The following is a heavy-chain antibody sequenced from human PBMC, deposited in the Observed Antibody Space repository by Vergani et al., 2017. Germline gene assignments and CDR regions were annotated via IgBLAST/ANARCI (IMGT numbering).Heavy chain of an antibody. Sequence: QLQLQESGPGLVKPSETLSLTCTVSGGSISSSSYYWGWIRQPPGKGLEWIGSIYYSGSTYYNPSLKSRVTISVDTSKNPFSLKLSSVTAAATACYYSGGAYYNPTVRGRVPRSVDTSKNQFSLKLSSVTAADTAVYYCARHLRPEYCSGGSCYGERYYYYYYXMDVWGKGTTVTVSS. J-gene: IGHJ6*03. V-gene: IGHV4-39*01. CDR3: GGAYYNPTVRGRVPRSVDTSKNQFSLKLSSVTAADTAVYYCARHLRPEYCSGGSCYGERYYYYYYXMDV. CDR1: GGSISSSSYY. CDR2: IYYSGST. D-gene: IGHD3-10*01.